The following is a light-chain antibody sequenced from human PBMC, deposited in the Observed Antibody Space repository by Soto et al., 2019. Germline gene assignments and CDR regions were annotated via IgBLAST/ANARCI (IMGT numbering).Light chain of an antibody. V-gene: IGLV2-23*01. J-gene: IGLJ2*01. CDR2: EGS. Sequence: LTQPASVSGSPGQSITISCTGTSSDVGTYNLVSWYQQHPGKAPKLMIYEGSKRPSGVSNRLSGSKSGNTASLTISGLQAEDEADYYCCSYAGSRTLVFGGGTKLTVL. CDR3: CSYAGSRTLV. CDR1: SSDVGTYNL.